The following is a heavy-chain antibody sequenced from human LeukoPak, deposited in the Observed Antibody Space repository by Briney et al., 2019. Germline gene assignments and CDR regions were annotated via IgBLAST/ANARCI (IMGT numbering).Heavy chain of an antibody. D-gene: IGHD6-19*01. CDR3: AKGRQWLDDFDY. CDR1: GFTFNRYA. V-gene: IGHV3-23*01. Sequence: PGGSLRLSCTASGFTFNRYAMTWVRQAPGKGLEWVSAVSGNGNNKFYAASVKGRFTLSRDNSKNTVLMQMSSLRAEDTAVYYCAKGRQWLDDFDYWGQGTLVTVSS. CDR2: VSGNGNNK. J-gene: IGHJ4*02.